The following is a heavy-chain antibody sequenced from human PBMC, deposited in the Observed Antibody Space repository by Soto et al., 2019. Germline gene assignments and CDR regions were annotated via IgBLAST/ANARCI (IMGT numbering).Heavy chain of an antibody. CDR2: ISYDGSNK. CDR1: GFTFSSYA. Sequence: QVQLVESGGGVVQPGRSLRLSCAASGFTFSSYAMHWVRQAPGKGLEWEAVISYDGSNKYYADSVKGRFTISRDNSKNTLYLQMNSLRAEDTAVYYCARTPYSSSWEPFDYWGQGTLVTVSS. J-gene: IGHJ4*02. D-gene: IGHD6-13*01. V-gene: IGHV3-30-3*01. CDR3: ARTPYSSSWEPFDY.